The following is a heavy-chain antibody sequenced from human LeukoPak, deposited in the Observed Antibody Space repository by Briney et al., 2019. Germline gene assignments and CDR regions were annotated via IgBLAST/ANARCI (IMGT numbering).Heavy chain of an antibody. J-gene: IGHJ4*02. CDR3: AKGSRAQLVVVVAATYDY. CDR1: GFTFSSYA. CDR2: ISGSGGST. D-gene: IGHD2-15*01. V-gene: IGHV3-23*01. Sequence: GGSLRLSCAASGFTFSSYAMSWARQAPGKGLEWVSAISGSGGSTYYADSVKGRFTISRDNSKNTLYLQMNSLRAEDTAVYYCAKGSRAQLVVVVAATYDYWGQGTLVTVSS.